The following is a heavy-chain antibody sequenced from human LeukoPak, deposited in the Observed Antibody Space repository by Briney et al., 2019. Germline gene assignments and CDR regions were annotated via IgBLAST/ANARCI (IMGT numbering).Heavy chain of an antibody. CDR1: GGTFSGYY. CDR3: ARVAGYSSSWYQLDYYYYYMDV. V-gene: IGHV4-34*01. D-gene: IGHD6-13*01. CDR2: INHSGST. J-gene: IGHJ6*03. Sequence: PSETLSLTCAVYGGTFSGYYWSWIRQPPGKGLEWIGEINHSGSTNYNPSLKSRVAISVDTSKNQFSLKLSSVTAADTAVYYCARVAGYSSSWYQLDYYYYYMDVWGKGTTVTISS.